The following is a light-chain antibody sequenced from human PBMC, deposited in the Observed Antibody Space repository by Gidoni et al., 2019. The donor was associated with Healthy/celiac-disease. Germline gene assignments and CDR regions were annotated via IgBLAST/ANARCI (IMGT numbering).Light chain of an antibody. CDR2: AAS. V-gene: IGKV1-39*01. CDR3: QQSYSTPLT. Sequence: DIQMTQSPSSLSASVGDRVTITGRASQRISSYLNWYQQKPGKAPKLLIYAASSLQSGVPSRFSSSGSGTDFTLTISSLQPEDFANYYYQQSYSTPLTFGGGTKVEIK. J-gene: IGKJ4*01. CDR1: QRISSY.